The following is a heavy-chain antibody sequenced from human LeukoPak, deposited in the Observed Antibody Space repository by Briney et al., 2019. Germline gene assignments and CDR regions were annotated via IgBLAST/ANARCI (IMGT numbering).Heavy chain of an antibody. V-gene: IGHV3-48*01. D-gene: IGHD1-7*01. J-gene: IGHJ6*03. CDR2: ISSSSSTI. CDR3: ATDRLELRGASYYYYMDG. Sequence: GGSLRLSCAASGFTFSSYSMNWVRQAPGKGLEWVSYISSSSSTIYYADSVKGRFTISRDNAKKSLHLQINSMRSEDTAVYYFATDRLELRGASYYYYMDGWGEGTTVTLSS. CDR1: GFTFSSYS.